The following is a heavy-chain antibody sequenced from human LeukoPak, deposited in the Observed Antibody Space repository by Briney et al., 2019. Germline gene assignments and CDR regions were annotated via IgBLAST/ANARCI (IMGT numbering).Heavy chain of an antibody. D-gene: IGHD6-19*01. CDR3: AKAPGGGQWLGLYNWFDP. Sequence: PGGSLRLSCAASGFTFSSYAMHWVRQAPGRGLEWVAVISYDGSNKYYADSVKGRFTISRDNSKNTLYLQMNSLRAEDTAVYDCAKAPGGGQWLGLYNWFDPWGQGTLVTVSS. J-gene: IGHJ5*02. CDR2: ISYDGSNK. V-gene: IGHV3-30*04. CDR1: GFTFSSYA.